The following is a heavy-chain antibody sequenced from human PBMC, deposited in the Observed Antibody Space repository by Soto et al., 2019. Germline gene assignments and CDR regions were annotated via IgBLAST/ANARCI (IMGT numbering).Heavy chain of an antibody. CDR2: INPSGGST. D-gene: IGHD3-22*01. CDR1: GYTFTSYY. CDR3: ARDYYDSSGYYGTPHNWFDP. V-gene: IGHV1-46*01. Sequence: QVQLVQSGAEVKKPGASVKVSCKASGYTFTSYYMHWVRQAPGQGLEWMGIINPSGGSTSYAQKFQGRFTMTRDTSTSTVYMELSSLRSEDTAVYYCARDYYDSSGYYGTPHNWFDPWGQGTLVTVSS. J-gene: IGHJ5*02.